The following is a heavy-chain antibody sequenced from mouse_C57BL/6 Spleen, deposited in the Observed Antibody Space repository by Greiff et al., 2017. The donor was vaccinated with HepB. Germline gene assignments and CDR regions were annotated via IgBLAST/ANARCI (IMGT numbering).Heavy chain of an antibody. V-gene: IGHV3-6*01. CDR2: ISYDGSN. CDR3: ARVNGNYLYAMDY. D-gene: IGHD2-1*01. CDR1: GYSITSGYY. Sequence: DVKLQESGPGLVKPSQSLSLTCSVTGYSITSGYYWNWIRQFPGNKLEWMGYISYDGSNNYNPSLKNRISITRDTSKNQFFLKLNSVTTEDTATYYCARVNGNYLYAMDYWGQGTSVTVSS. J-gene: IGHJ4*01.